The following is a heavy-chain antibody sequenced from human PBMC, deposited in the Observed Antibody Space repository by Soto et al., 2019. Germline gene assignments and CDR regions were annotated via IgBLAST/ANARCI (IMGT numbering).Heavy chain of an antibody. CDR2: INPDGSST. D-gene: IGHD6-6*01. V-gene: IGHV3-74*01. J-gene: IGHJ4*02. CDR3: ARVSVSSYHFDY. CDR1: GFTFSSYW. Sequence: GGSLRLSCAASGFTFSSYWMHWVRQAPGKGLVWVSRINPDGSSTSYADSVKGRFTISRDNAKNMLYLQMDSLRAEDTAVYYCARVSVSSYHFDYWGQGTLVTVSS.